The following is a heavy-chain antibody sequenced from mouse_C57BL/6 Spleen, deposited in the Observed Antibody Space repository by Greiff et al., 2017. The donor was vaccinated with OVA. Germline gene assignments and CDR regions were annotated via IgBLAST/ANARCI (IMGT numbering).Heavy chain of an antibody. D-gene: IGHD3-2*02. J-gene: IGHJ4*01. CDR1: GYTFTDYN. CDR3: ARRDQLRVRDAMDY. Sequence: EVKLVESGPELVKPGASVKIPCKASGYTFTDYNMDWVKQSPGKSLEWIGDINPNNGGTIYNQKFKGKATLTVDKSSSTAYMELRSLTSEDTAVYYCARRDQLRVRDAMDYWGQGTSVTVSS. V-gene: IGHV1-18*01. CDR2: INPNNGGT.